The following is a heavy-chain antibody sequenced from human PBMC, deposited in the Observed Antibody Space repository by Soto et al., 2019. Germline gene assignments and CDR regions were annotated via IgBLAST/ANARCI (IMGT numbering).Heavy chain of an antibody. CDR2: IYYSGST. D-gene: IGHD2-2*02. J-gene: IGHJ5*02. V-gene: IGHV4-39*01. CDR1: GGSISRSTYY. CDR3: ARQVPAAIRLGWFDP. Sequence: ASETLSLTCTVSGGSISRSTYYWGWIRQPPGKGLEWIGSIYYSGSTYYRPSLKSRVTISVDTSKNQFSLKLSSVTAADTAVYYCARQVPAAIRLGWFDPWGQGTQVTVSS.